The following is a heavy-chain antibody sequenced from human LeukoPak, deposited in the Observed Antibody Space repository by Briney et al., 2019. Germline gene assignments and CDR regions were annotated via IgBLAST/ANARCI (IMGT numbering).Heavy chain of an antibody. D-gene: IGHD2-15*01. V-gene: IGHV3-48*03. Sequence: GGSLRLSCAASGFAFSSYEMNWVRQAPGKGLEWVSYISSSDGIIYYADSVKGRFTISRDNAKNSLFLQMNSLRAEDTAVYYCARVLRYCSGGNCYSGGLGYMDVWGKGTTVTISS. J-gene: IGHJ6*03. CDR3: ARVLRYCSGGNCYSGGLGYMDV. CDR2: ISSSDGII. CDR1: GFAFSSYE.